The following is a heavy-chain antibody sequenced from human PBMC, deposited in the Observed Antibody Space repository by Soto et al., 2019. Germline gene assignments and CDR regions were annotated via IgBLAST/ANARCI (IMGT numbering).Heavy chain of an antibody. CDR2: IYYSGST. D-gene: IGHD4-17*01. J-gene: IGHJ4*02. CDR3: ARRYGYYFDY. CDR1: GCAISSYY. Sequence: SETLSLTFTVSGCAISSYYWSWIRQPPGKGLEWIGYIYYSGSTNYNPSLKSRVTISVDTSKNQLSLKLSSVTAADTAVYYCARRYGYYFDYWGQGTLVTVSS. V-gene: IGHV4-59*08.